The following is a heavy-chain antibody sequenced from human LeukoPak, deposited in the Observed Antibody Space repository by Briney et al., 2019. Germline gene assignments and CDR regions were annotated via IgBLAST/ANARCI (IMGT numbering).Heavy chain of an antibody. CDR2: IYHSGST. Sequence: SETLSLTCAVSGGSISSSNWWSWVRQPPGKGLEWIGEIYHSGSTNYNPFLKSRVTISVGTSKDQFSLKLTSVTAADTAVYYCARGRGAYYYAMDVWGQGTTVTVSS. D-gene: IGHD3-16*01. J-gene: IGHJ6*02. CDR1: GGSISSSNW. CDR3: ARGRGAYYYAMDV. V-gene: IGHV4-4*02.